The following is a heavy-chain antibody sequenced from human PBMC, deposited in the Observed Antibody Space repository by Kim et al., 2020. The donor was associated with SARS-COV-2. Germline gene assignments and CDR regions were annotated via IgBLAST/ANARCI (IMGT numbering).Heavy chain of an antibody. J-gene: IGHJ4*02. V-gene: IGHV4-39*01. CDR3: ARSIAAAGTFDY. D-gene: IGHD6-13*01. Sequence: TPPLKSRFTISVDTSKIQFSLKLSSVTAADTAVYYCARSIAAAGTFDYWGQGTLVTVSS.